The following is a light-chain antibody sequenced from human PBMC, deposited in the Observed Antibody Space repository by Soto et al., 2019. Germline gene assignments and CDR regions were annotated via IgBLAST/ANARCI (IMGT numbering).Light chain of an antibody. Sequence: DIQMTQSPSSLSASVGDIVTITCRASQSISSYLNCYQQKPGKAPKLLIYAASSLQSGVPSRFSGSGSGTDFTLTISSLQPEDFATYYCQQSYSTPPSFGGGTKVDIK. CDR2: AAS. CDR1: QSISSY. V-gene: IGKV1-39*01. J-gene: IGKJ4*01. CDR3: QQSYSTPPS.